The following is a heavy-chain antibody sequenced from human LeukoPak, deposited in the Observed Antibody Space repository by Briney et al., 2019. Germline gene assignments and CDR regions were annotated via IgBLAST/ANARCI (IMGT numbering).Heavy chain of an antibody. CDR3: ARETGGVVVTDRTDFDY. J-gene: IGHJ4*02. Sequence: ASVKVSCKASGYAFTRHYMHWVRQAPGQGLEWMGLINPSGSSTIYAQKFQGRVTMTTDTSTSTAYMELRSLRSDDTAVYYCARETGGVVVTDRTDFDYWGQGTLVTVSS. CDR2: INPSGSST. V-gene: IGHV1-46*01. D-gene: IGHD2-21*02. CDR1: GYAFTRHY.